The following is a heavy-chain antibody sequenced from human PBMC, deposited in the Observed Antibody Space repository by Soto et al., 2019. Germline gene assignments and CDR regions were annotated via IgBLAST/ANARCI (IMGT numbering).Heavy chain of an antibody. CDR1: GGSFSGYY. CDR2: INHSGST. CDR3: GSCSSTSCYHAFDI. D-gene: IGHD2-2*01. V-gene: IGHV4-34*01. J-gene: IGHJ3*02. Sequence: QVQLQQWGAGLLKPSETLSLTCAVYGGSFSGYYWSWIRQPPGKGLEWIGEINHSGSTNYNPSLKSRVTISVDTSKNQFSLKLSSVTAADTAVYYCGSCSSTSCYHAFDIWGQGTMVTVSS.